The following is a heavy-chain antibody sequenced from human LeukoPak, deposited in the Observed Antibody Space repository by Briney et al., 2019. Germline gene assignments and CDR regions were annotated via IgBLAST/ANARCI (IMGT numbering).Heavy chain of an antibody. D-gene: IGHD2-21*01. CDR2: MNPNSGNT. J-gene: IGHJ5*02. V-gene: IGHV1-8*03. Sequence: ASVKVSCKASGYTFTSYDINWVRQATGQGLEWMGWMNPNSGNTGYAHKFQGRVTITRNTSISTAYMELSSLRSEDTAVYYCARDARSPGVVVIAPWFDPWGQGTLVTVSS. CDR1: GYTFTSYD. CDR3: ARDARSPGVVVIAPWFDP.